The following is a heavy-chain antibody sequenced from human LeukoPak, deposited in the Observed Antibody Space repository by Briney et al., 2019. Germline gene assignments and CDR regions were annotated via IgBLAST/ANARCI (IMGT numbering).Heavy chain of an antibody. D-gene: IGHD3-10*01. J-gene: IGHJ4*02. Sequence: GGSLRLSCAASGFTFSSYAMSWVRQAPGKGLEWVSSISSSSSYIYYADSVKGRFTISRDNAKNSLYLQMNSLRAEDAAVYYGARGYYGSGSLFGYWGQGTLVTVSS. CDR2: ISSSSSYI. CDR1: GFTFSSYA. CDR3: ARGYYGSGSLFGY. V-gene: IGHV3-21*01.